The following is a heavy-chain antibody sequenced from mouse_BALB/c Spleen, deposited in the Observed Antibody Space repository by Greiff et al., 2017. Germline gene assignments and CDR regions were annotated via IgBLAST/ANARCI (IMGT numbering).Heavy chain of an antibody. CDR3: AREKGLRPYAMDY. D-gene: IGHD2-4*01. J-gene: IGHJ4*01. CDR1: GYTFTSYW. CDR2: INPSNGRT. V-gene: IGHV1S81*02. Sequence: VQLQQPGAELVKPGASVKLSCKASGYTFTSYWMHWVKQRPGQGLEWIGEINPSNGRTNYNEKFKSKATLTVDKSSSTAYMQLSSLTSEDSAVYYCAREKGLRPYAMDYWGQGTSVTVSS.